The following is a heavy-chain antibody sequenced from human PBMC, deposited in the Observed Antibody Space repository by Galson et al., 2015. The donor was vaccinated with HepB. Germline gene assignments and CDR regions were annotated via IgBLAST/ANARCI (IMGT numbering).Heavy chain of an antibody. V-gene: IGHV3-23*01. Sequence: SLRLSCAASGFTLSGHAMAWVRHAPGKGLEWVSSVTIGGYIYYADSVKGRFTISRDNSKNTLYLQMSSLTAEDTAVYYCAKRGSSSLFYDYWGQGTLVTVSS. CDR2: VTIGGYI. CDR1: GFTLSGHA. CDR3: AKRGSSSLFYDY. D-gene: IGHD6-6*01. J-gene: IGHJ4*02.